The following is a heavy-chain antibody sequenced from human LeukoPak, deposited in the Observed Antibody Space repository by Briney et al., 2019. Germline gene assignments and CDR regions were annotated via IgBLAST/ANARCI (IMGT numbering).Heavy chain of an antibody. CDR2: IYYSRTT. CDR3: ARGVYIAAAQYGY. CDR1: GGSISSYY. Sequence: SETLSLTCTVSGGSISSYYWGWIRQPPGKGLEWIGYIYYSRTTNYNPSLKSRVTISVDTSKNQFSLKLSSVTAADTAVYYCARGVYIAAAQYGYWGQGTLVTVSS. J-gene: IGHJ4*02. D-gene: IGHD6-13*01. V-gene: IGHV4-59*01.